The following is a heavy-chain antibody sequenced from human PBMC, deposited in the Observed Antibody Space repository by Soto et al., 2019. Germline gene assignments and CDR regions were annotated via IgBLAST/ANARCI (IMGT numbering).Heavy chain of an antibody. J-gene: IGHJ1*01. Sequence: QVQLVQSGAEVKKPGSSVKVSCKASGYTFTSYAMHWVRQAPGQRLEWMGWINAVNGNTKYSQKFQGGVTITRDPAASTDYMELSSMRSEDTAVYDGPRAFDSSGYYQADYFQHWGPRTLVTVS. CDR1: GYTFTSYA. V-gene: IGHV1-3*01. CDR2: INAVNGNT. D-gene: IGHD3-22*01. CDR3: PRAFDSSGYYQADYFQH.